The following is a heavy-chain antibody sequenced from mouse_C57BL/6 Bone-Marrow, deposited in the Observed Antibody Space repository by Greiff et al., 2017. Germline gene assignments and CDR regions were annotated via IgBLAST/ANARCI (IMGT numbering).Heavy chain of an antibody. V-gene: IGHV14-4*01. D-gene: IGHD4-1*02. CDR2: IDPENGDT. Sequence: EVQLQQSGAELVRPGASVKLSCTASGFNIKDDYMHWVKQRPEQGLEWIGWIDPENGDTEYASKFQGKAPITADTSSNTAYLQLSSLTSEDTAVYYCTTPTGTYDYGGQGTTLTVSS. CDR3: TTPTGTYDY. J-gene: IGHJ2*01. CDR1: GFNIKDDY.